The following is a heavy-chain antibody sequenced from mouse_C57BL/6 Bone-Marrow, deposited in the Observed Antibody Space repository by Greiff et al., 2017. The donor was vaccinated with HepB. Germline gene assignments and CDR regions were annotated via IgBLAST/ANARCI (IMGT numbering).Heavy chain of an antibody. Sequence: QVQLQQSGAELVRPGTSVKMSCKASGYTFTNYWIGWAKQRPGHGLEWIGDIYPGGGYTNYNEKFKGKATLPADKSSSTAYMQFSSLTSEDSAIYYCARSGAYYSNYEAMDYWGQGTSVTVSS. CDR2: IYPGGGYT. CDR1: GYTFTNYW. CDR3: ARSGAYYSNYEAMDY. V-gene: IGHV1-63*01. J-gene: IGHJ4*01. D-gene: IGHD2-5*01.